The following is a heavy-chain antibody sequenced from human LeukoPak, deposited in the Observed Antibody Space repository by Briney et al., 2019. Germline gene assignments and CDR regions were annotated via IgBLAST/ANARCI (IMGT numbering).Heavy chain of an antibody. D-gene: IGHD5-18*01. CDR3: ARGTVEDSYGYGLDSYYYMDV. V-gene: IGHV4-59*01. Sequence: PSETLSLTCTVSGGSISPYYWSWIRQPPGKGLEWLGYIYYSGNTDYNPSLKSRVAISVDTSKNQFSLKLSSVTAADTAVYYCARGTVEDSYGYGLDSYYYMDVWGKGTTVTVSS. CDR2: IYYSGNT. CDR1: GGSISPYY. J-gene: IGHJ6*03.